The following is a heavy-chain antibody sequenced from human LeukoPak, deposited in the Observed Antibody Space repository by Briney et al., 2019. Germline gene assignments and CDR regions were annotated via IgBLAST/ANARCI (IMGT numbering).Heavy chain of an antibody. CDR2: IYNSVRT. D-gene: IGHD5-12*01. CDR1: GGSVSSGSYY. J-gene: IGHJ6*02. V-gene: IGHV4-61*01. Sequence: SETLSLTCIVSGGSVSSGSYYWSWIRQPPGKGLEWIGYIYNSVRTNYNPSLKSRVTISVDTSKNQLSLKLSSVTAADTAVYFCVRDLVATIDHYYYYGMDVWGQGTTVTVSS. CDR3: VRDLVATIDHYYYYGMDV.